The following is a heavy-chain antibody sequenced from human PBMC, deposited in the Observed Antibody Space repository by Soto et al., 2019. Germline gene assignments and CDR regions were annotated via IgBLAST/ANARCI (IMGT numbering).Heavy chain of an antibody. Sequence: ASVKVSCKASGYTFTGYYMHWVRQAPGQGLEWMGWINPNSGGTNYAQKFQGWVTMTRDTSISTAYMELSRLRSDDTAVYYCARDHPCSGGSCYYFDYWGQGTLVTVSS. CDR3: ARDHPCSGGSCYYFDY. V-gene: IGHV1-2*04. CDR2: INPNSGGT. D-gene: IGHD2-15*01. CDR1: GYTFTGYY. J-gene: IGHJ4*02.